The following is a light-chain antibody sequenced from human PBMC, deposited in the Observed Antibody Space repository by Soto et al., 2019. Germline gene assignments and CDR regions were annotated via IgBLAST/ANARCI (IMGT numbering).Light chain of an antibody. Sequence: QSALTQPASVSGSPGQSITISCTGTSSDVGGYNYVSWYQSHPGEAPKLIIYDVSNRPSGVSDRFSVSKSGNTASLTISGLQAEDEADYYCSSYTSSISYVFGTGTKLTVL. V-gene: IGLV2-14*03. CDR2: DVS. CDR3: SSYTSSISYV. J-gene: IGLJ1*01. CDR1: SSDVGGYNY.